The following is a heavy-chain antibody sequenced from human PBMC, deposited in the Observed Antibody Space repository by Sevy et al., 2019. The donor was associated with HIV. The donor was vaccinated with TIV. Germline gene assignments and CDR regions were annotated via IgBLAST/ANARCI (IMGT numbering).Heavy chain of an antibody. CDR1: GFTVSSTY. CDR3: ARSPGFLFDF. Sequence: GGSLRLSCAASGFTVSSTYMSWVRQAPGKGLEWVSVLYSGGSTYYADSVKGRFTISRDNSKNTLYIQMNSLRAEDTAVYFCARSPGFLFDFWGQGTLVTVSS. CDR2: LYSGGST. D-gene: IGHD3-10*01. V-gene: IGHV3-53*01. J-gene: IGHJ4*02.